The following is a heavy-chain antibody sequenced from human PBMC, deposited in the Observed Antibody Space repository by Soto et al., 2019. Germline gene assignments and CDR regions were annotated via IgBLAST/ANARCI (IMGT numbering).Heavy chain of an antibody. CDR1: GFTFSSYA. CDR2: IWYDGSNK. V-gene: IGHV3-33*08. J-gene: IGHJ6*02. Sequence: PGGSLRLSCAASGFTFSSYAMSWVRQAPGKGLEWVAVIWYDGSNKYYADSVKGRFTISRENSKNTLYLQMNSLRAEDTAVYYCARGREGWFGELFYNYYGMDVWGQGTTVTVSS. CDR3: ARGREGWFGELFYNYYGMDV. D-gene: IGHD3-10*01.